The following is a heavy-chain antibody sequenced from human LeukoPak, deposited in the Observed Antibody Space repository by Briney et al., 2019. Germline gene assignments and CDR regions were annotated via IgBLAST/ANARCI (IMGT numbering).Heavy chain of an antibody. CDR3: ARETGVALDY. V-gene: IGHV4-59*01. CDR1: GGPISSYY. CDR2: IYYSGST. D-gene: IGHD3-3*01. J-gene: IGHJ4*02. Sequence: SETLSLTCTVSGGPISSYYWSWIRQPPGKGLEWIGYIYYSGSTNYNPSLKSRVTISVDTSKNQFSLKLSSVTAADTAVYYCARETGVALDYWGQGTLVTVSS.